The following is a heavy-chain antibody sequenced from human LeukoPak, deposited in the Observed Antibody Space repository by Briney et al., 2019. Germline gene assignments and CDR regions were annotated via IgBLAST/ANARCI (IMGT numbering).Heavy chain of an antibody. V-gene: IGHV1-2*02. Sequence: GASVKVSCKASGGTFSSYAISWVRQAPGQGLEWMGWINPNSGGTNYAQKFQGRVNLTRETSIHTAYMELTKLAGDDTAVYYCATWGQGGSFHIWGQGTLVSVSS. CDR1: GGTFSSYA. CDR3: ATWGQGGSFHI. D-gene: IGHD3-16*01. J-gene: IGHJ3*02. CDR2: INPNSGGT.